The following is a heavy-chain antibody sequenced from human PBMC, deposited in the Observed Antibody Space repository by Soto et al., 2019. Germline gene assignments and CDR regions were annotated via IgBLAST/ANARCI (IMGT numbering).Heavy chain of an antibody. D-gene: IGHD6-19*01. J-gene: IGHJ4*02. CDR1: GVTFSSDA. CDR2: ISSDGREK. Sequence: QVQLVESGAGVVQPGRSLRLSCAASGVTFSSDAMHWVRQAPGKGLEWLAVISSDGREKYYAEYAKGRFTISRDSSKNTGYLEKNSLRGDDRPVFCCARAPLAVPGLFVDYWGQVTLVSVSS. CDR3: ARAPLAVPGLFVDY. V-gene: IGHV3-30*04.